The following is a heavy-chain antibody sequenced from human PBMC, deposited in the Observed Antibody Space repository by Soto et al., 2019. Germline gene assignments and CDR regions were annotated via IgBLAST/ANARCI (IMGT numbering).Heavy chain of an antibody. CDR3: AGRIAAEENYYYYGMDV. D-gene: IGHD6-13*01. J-gene: IGHJ6*02. CDR1: GGSISSYY. V-gene: IGHV4-59*08. Sequence: PSETLSLTCTVSGGSISSYYWSWFRQPQGKGLEWIGYIYYSGSTNYNPSLKSRVTISVDTSKNQFSLKLSSVTAADTAVYYCAGRIAAEENYYYYGMDVWGQGTTVTVSS. CDR2: IYYSGST.